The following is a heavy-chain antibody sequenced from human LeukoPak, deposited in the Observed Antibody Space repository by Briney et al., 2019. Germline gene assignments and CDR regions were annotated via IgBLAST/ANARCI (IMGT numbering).Heavy chain of an antibody. J-gene: IGHJ4*02. Sequence: PGGSLRLSCGASGFTFSNYAMSWVRQAPGKGLEWVSGINDNGSTRFYAASVKGRFTSSRDNPKNTLYPQMNGLRVEDTAVYYCAKDMQTWPRFPDYWGQGTLVTVSS. CDR3: AKDMQTWPRFPDY. CDR1: GFTFSNYA. CDR2: INDNGSTR. V-gene: IGHV3-23*01. D-gene: IGHD5-12*01.